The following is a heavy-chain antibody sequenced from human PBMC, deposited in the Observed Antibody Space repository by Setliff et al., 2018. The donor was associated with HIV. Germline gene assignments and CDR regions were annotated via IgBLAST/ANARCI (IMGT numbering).Heavy chain of an antibody. CDR3: ARVSYYGSFSYNYYMDV. Sequence: SETLSLTCAVYGGSFSGHYWSWIRQPPGKGLEWIGHISYSGIPNYNPPLRGRVTISVDTSNNQFSLKLSSVTAADTAVYYCARVSYYGSFSYNYYMDVWGKGTTVTVSS. D-gene: IGHD3-10*01. V-gene: IGHV4-59*11. J-gene: IGHJ6*03. CDR2: ISYSGIP. CDR1: GGSFSGHY.